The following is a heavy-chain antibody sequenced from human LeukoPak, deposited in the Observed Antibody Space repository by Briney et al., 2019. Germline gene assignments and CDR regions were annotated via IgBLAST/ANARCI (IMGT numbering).Heavy chain of an antibody. J-gene: IGHJ6*02. D-gene: IGHD3-3*01. V-gene: IGHV1-46*01. CDR3: AREISDFWSGHNYYYGMDV. CDR2: INPSGGST. CDR1: GYTFTSYY. Sequence: GASVKVSCKASGYTFTSYYMHWVRQAPGQGLEWMGIINPSGGSTSYAQKFQGRVTMTRDTSTSTVYMELSSLRSEDTAVYYCAREISDFWSGHNYYYGMDVWGQGTTVTVSS.